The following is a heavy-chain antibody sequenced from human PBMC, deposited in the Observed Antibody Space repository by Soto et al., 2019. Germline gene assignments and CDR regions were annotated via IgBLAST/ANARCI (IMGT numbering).Heavy chain of an antibody. D-gene: IGHD2-2*01. CDR2: IYHSGST. Sequence: QVQLQESGPGLVKPSGTLSLTCAVSGGSISSSNWWSWVRQPPGKGLEWIGEIYHSGSTNYNPSLKRRVTLSVDKPKNQCSLKLSSVPAADTAVDYCASLPATSDFDYWGQGTLVTVSS. J-gene: IGHJ4*02. CDR1: GGSISSSNW. V-gene: IGHV4-4*02. CDR3: ASLPATSDFDY.